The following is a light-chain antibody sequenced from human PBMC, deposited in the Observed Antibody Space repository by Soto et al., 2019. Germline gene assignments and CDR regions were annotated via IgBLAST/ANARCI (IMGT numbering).Light chain of an antibody. J-gene: IGKJ3*01. CDR3: QQYGSSQFT. CDR1: QSVSSSY. V-gene: IGKV3-20*01. CDR2: GAS. Sequence: EIVLTQSPGTLSLSPGERATLSCRASQSVSSSYLAWYQQKPGQAPRLLIYGASSRATSIPDRFSGSGSGKDFTLTISRLEPEDFAVYYCQQYGSSQFTFGPGTKVDIK.